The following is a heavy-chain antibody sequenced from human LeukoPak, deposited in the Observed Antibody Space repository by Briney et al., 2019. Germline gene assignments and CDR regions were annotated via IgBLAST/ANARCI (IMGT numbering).Heavy chain of an antibody. D-gene: IGHD3-9*01. CDR3: ARATYDILTGYSYYFDY. V-gene: IGHV4-39*07. J-gene: IGHJ4*02. CDR2: INHSGST. Sequence: SETLSLTCTVSGGSISSGSYYWSWIRQPPGKGLEWIGEINHSGSTNYNPSLKSRVTISVDTSKNQFSLKLSSVTAADTAVYYCARATYDILTGYSYYFDYWGQGTLVTVSS. CDR1: GGSISSGSYY.